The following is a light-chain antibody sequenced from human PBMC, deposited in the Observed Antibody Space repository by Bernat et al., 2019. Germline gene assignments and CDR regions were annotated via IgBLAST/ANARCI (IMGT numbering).Light chain of an antibody. CDR1: QDISKY. Sequence: DIQMTQSPSSLSASVGDRVTITCRATQDISKYLAWFQQKPGKAPKSLIYGASTLHSGVPSRFSGSGSGTDFTLTISSLQPDDLATYYCQQYDRYPLTCGGGTKVEVK. V-gene: IGKV1-16*01. CDR2: GAS. J-gene: IGKJ4*01. CDR3: QQYDRYPLT.